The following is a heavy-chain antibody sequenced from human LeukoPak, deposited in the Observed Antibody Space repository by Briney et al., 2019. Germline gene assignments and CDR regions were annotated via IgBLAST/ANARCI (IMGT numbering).Heavy chain of an antibody. V-gene: IGHV1-69*05. D-gene: IGHD3-10*01. CDR2: IIPIFGTA. J-gene: IGHJ4*02. CDR3: ARAQIGNYYGSGSYSTSYYFDY. Sequence: SVKVSCKASGGTFSTYAISWVRQAPGQGLEWMGGIIPIFGTANYAQKFQGRVTITTDESTSTAYMELSSLRSEDTAVYYCARAQIGNYYGSGSYSTSYYFDYWGQGTLVTVSS. CDR1: GGTFSTYA.